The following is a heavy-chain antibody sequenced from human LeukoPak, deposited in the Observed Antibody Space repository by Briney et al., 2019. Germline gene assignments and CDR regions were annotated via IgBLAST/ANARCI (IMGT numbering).Heavy chain of an antibody. D-gene: IGHD3-10*01. V-gene: IGHV3-33*06. CDR3: AKSKGGLLWFGELLLIDAFDI. J-gene: IGHJ3*02. Sequence: VRQAXGXXXEXVAVIWYDGSNKYYADSVKGRFTISRDNSKNTLYLQMNSLRAEDTAVYYCAKSKGGLLWFGELLLIDAFDIWGQGTMVTVSS. CDR2: IWYDGSNK.